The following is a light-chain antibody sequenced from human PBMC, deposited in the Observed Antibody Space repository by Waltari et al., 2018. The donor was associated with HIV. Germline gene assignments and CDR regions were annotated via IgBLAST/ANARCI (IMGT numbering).Light chain of an antibody. J-gene: IGLJ3*02. CDR1: SSHIWAGSD. Sequence: QSVLTQPPSVSGAPGQRVTISCTGSSSHIWAGSDVHWYQQLPGPAPKLLTYGNSSRPAGVRDRFAGAKSGTSASLAITGLQAEDEADYSCQSYDSSLSGSVFGGGTKLTVL. CDR3: QSYDSSLSGSV. CDR2: GNS. V-gene: IGLV1-40*01.